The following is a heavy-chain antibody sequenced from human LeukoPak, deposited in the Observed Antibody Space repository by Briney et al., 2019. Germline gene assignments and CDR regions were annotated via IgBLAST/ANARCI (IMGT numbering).Heavy chain of an antibody. Sequence: PGGSLRLSCAASGFTFSSYGMHWVRQAPGKGLEWVAFIRYDGSNKYYADSVKGRFTISRDNSKNTLYLQMNSLRAEDTAVYYCAKLPATVTDWFDPWGQGTLVTVSS. CDR1: GFTFSSYG. D-gene: IGHD4-17*01. CDR2: IRYDGSNK. CDR3: AKLPATVTDWFDP. V-gene: IGHV3-30*02. J-gene: IGHJ5*02.